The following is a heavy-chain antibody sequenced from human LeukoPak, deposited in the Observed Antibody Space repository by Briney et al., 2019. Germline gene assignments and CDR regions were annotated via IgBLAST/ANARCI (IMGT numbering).Heavy chain of an antibody. J-gene: IGHJ4*02. Sequence: GASVTVSCKASGYTFTGYYMHWVRQAPGQGLEWMGWINPNSGGTNYAQKFQGRVTMTRDTSISTAYMELSRLRSDDTAVYYCARSSPLYNWNYGVDYWGQGTLVTVSS. CDR1: GYTFTGYY. D-gene: IGHD1-7*01. V-gene: IGHV1-2*02. CDR2: INPNSGGT. CDR3: ARSSPLYNWNYGVDY.